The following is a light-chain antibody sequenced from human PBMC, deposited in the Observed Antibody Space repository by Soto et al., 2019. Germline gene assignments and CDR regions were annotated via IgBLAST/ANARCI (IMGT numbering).Light chain of an antibody. V-gene: IGLV2-14*03. CDR2: AVS. J-gene: IGLJ1*01. CDR3: SSYRTGGPFV. Sequence: QSALTQPASVSGSPGQSITISCTGTSSDVGGYDYVSWYQQHPAKAPKLMIYAVSNRPSGVSNRFSGSKSGNTASLTISGLQADDEADYYCSSYRTGGPFVFGTGTKLTVL. CDR1: SSDVGGYDY.